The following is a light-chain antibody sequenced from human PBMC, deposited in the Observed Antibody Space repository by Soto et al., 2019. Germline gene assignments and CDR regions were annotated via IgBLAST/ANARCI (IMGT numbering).Light chain of an antibody. V-gene: IGLV2-8*01. CDR1: SGDVGGYNY. Sequence: QSVLTQPPSASGSPGQAVTISCTGTSGDVGGYNYVSWYQQHPGKAPKLMIYEVSKRPSGASDRFSGTKSGNTASLTVSGLQAEDEADYYCSSYAGNKYVFGTGTKVTVL. CDR3: SSYAGNKYV. CDR2: EVS. J-gene: IGLJ1*01.